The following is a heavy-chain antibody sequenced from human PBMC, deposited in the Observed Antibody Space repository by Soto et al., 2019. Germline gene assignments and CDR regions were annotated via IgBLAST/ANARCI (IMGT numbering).Heavy chain of an antibody. V-gene: IGHV3-43*01. Sequence: GVSLRLSCAASGFTFDDYTMHWVRQAPGKGLEWVSLISWDGGSTYYADSVKGRFTISRDNSKNSLYLQMNSLRTEDTALYYCAKDITPGGYSSSSLDYWGQGTLVTVSS. CDR1: GFTFDDYT. D-gene: IGHD6-6*01. CDR2: ISWDGGST. J-gene: IGHJ4*02. CDR3: AKDITPGGYSSSSLDY.